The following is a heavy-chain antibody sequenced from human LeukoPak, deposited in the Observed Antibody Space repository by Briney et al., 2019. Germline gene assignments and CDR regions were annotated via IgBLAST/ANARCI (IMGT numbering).Heavy chain of an antibody. J-gene: IGHJ5*02. CDR2: INHSGST. D-gene: IGHD2-15*01. V-gene: IGHV4-34*01. CDR3: ARAVGYCSGGSCYSGWFDP. Sequence: GSLRLSCAASGFTFSTYSMNWVRQAPGKGLEWIGEINHSGSTNYNPSLKSRVTISVDTSKNQFSLKLSSVTAADTAVYYCARAVGYCSGGSCYSGWFDPWGQGTLVTVSS. CDR1: GFTFSTYS.